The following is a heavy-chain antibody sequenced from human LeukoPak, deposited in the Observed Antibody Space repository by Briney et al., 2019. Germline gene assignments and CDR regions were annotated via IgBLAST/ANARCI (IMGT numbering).Heavy chain of an antibody. CDR2: IRYDGSNK. Sequence: GGSLRLPCAASGFTFSSYGMHWVRQAPGKGLEWVAFIRYDGSNKYYADSVKGRFTISRDNSKNTLYLQMNSLRAEDTAVYYCAKDLPRVPGIAVAAPDYWGQGTLVTVSS. J-gene: IGHJ4*02. CDR1: GFTFSSYG. CDR3: AKDLPRVPGIAVAAPDY. D-gene: IGHD6-19*01. V-gene: IGHV3-30*02.